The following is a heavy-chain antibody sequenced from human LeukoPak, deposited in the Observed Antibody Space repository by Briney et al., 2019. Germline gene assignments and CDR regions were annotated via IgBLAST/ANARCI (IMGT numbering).Heavy chain of an antibody. CDR3: ARGPTIRFLEWLGYYYMDV. J-gene: IGHJ6*03. CDR1: GGSFSDYY. D-gene: IGHD3-3*01. Sequence: PSETLSLSCAVYGGSFSDYYWTWIRQPPGKGLEWIGEINHSGSTNYNPSLKSRVTISEDTSNNQFSLKLTSVTAADTAVYYCARGPTIRFLEWLGYYYMDVWGEGTTVTVSS. CDR2: INHSGST. V-gene: IGHV4-34*01.